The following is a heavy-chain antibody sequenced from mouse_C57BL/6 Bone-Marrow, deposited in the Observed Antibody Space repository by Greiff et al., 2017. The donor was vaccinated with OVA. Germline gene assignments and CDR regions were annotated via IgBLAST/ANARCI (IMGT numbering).Heavy chain of an antibody. CDR1: GYTFTSYW. CDR2: IHPNSGST. CDR3: ARNPYGSPYAMDY. J-gene: IGHJ4*01. D-gene: IGHD1-1*01. Sequence: QVQLKQPGAELVKPGASVKLSCKASGYTFTSYWMHWVKQRPGQGLEWIGMIHPNSGSTNYNEKFKSKATLTVDKSSSTAYMQLSSLTSEDSAVYYCARNPYGSPYAMDYWGQGTSVTVSS. V-gene: IGHV1-64*01.